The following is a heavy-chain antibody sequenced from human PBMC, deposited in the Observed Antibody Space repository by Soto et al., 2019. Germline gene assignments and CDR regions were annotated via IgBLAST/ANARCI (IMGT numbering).Heavy chain of an antibody. Sequence: GGSLRLSCAASGFTFTTYWMSWLRQAPGKGLEWVATVKPDGSERYYVDSVKGRFTISRDNGKNSLYLQMNSLRAEDTAVYYCARDGRVIVVASVWGQGDLVTVSS. CDR2: VKPDGSER. D-gene: IGHD3-22*01. J-gene: IGHJ4*02. V-gene: IGHV3-7*01. CDR1: GFTFTTYW. CDR3: ARDGRVIVVASV.